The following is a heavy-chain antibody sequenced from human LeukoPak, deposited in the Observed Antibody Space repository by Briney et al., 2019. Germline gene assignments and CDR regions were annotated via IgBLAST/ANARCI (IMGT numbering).Heavy chain of an antibody. V-gene: IGHV3-53*01. J-gene: IGHJ4*02. CDR2: IYSGGST. CDR3: AKDLSPSMNYYGSGSYYGDY. CDR1: GFTVSSNY. Sequence: GGSLRLSCAASGFTVSSNYMSWVRQAPGKGLEWVSVIYSGGSTYYADSVKGRFTISRDNSKNTLYPQMNSLRAEDTAVYYCAKDLSPSMNYYGSGSYYGDYWGQGTLVTVSS. D-gene: IGHD3-10*01.